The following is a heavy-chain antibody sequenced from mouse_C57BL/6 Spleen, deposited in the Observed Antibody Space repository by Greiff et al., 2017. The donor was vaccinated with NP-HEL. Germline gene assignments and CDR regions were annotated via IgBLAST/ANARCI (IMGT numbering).Heavy chain of an antibody. CDR1: GFSLTSYA. V-gene: IGHV2-9-1*01. D-gene: IGHD2-2*01. Sequence: VQLQQSGPGLVAPSQSLSITCTVSGFSLTSYAISWVRQPPGKGLEWLGVIWTGGGTNYNSALKSRLSISKDNSKSQVFLKMNSLQTDDTARYYCARKSGYDDYYAMDYWGQGTSVTVSS. CDR3: ARKSGYDDYYAMDY. CDR2: IWTGGGT. J-gene: IGHJ4*01.